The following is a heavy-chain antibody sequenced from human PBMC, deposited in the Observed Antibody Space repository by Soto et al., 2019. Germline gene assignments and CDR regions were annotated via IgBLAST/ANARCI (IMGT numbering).Heavy chain of an antibody. D-gene: IGHD3-16*02. CDR1: GYPLSTHW. CDR2: IYPGDSDT. J-gene: IGHJ6*02. CDR3: ARTKLSPKRAGMDV. V-gene: IGHV5-51*01. Sequence: GESLKLSRDCSGYPLSTHWIGLVGQMPGKGLEWMGIIYPGDSDTKYSPSFKGQVTMSVDKSINTAYLQWSSLKASDTAMYYCARTKLSPKRAGMDVWGQGTSVTVSS.